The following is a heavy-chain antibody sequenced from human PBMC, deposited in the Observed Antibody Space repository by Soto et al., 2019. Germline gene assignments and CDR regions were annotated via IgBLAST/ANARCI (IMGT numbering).Heavy chain of an antibody. J-gene: IGHJ4*02. Sequence: SETLSLTCTVSGGSISSYYWSWIRQPPGKGLEWIGYIYYSGSTNYNPSLKSRVTISVDTSKNQFSLKLSSVTAADKAVYYCARGPGGFDPLFHYWGQGTLVTVSS. CDR1: GGSISSYY. CDR2: IYYSGST. CDR3: ARGPGGFDPLFHY. D-gene: IGHD3-16*01. V-gene: IGHV4-59*01.